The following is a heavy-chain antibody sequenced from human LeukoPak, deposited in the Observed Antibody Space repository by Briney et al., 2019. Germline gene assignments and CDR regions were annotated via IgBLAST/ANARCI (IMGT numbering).Heavy chain of an antibody. CDR3: AREVDTAMPVPGY. CDR2: IIPILGIA. J-gene: IGHJ4*02. CDR1: GGTFSSYA. Sequence: SVKVSCKASGGTFSSYAISWVRQAPGQGLEWMGRIIPILGIANYAQKFQGRVTITADKSTSTAYMELSSLRSEDTAVYYCAREVDTAMPVPGYWGQGTLVTVSS. V-gene: IGHV1-69*04. D-gene: IGHD5-18*01.